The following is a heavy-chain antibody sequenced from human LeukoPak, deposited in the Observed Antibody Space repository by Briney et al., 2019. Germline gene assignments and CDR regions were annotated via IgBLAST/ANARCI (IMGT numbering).Heavy chain of an antibody. D-gene: IGHD6-19*01. V-gene: IGHV3-21*04. Sequence: PGGSLRLSCAASGFTFSSYSMNWVRQAPGKGLEWVSSISSSSSYIYYADSVKGRFTISRDNSKNTLYLQMNSLRAEDTAVYYCAKNDFGSGWVGDYWGQGTLVTVSS. CDR1: GFTFSSYS. CDR3: AKNDFGSGWVGDY. CDR2: ISSSSSYI. J-gene: IGHJ4*02.